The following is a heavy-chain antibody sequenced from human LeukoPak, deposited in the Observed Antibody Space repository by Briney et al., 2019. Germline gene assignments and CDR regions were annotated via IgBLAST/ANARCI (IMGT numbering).Heavy chain of an antibody. V-gene: IGHV4-34*01. J-gene: IGHJ5*02. D-gene: IGHD5-24*01. CDR1: GGSFSGYY. CDR3: ARGRKRWLQFKPTGFGFDP. Sequence: PSETLSLTCAVYGGSFSGYYWSWIRQPPGKGLEWIGSIYYSGSTYYNPSLKSRVTISVDTSKNQFSLKLSSVTAADTAVYYCARGRKRWLQFKPTGFGFDPWGQGTLVTVSS. CDR2: IYYSGST.